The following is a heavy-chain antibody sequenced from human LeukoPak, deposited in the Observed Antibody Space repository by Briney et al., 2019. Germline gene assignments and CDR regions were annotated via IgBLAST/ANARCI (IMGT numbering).Heavy chain of an antibody. CDR1: GYTFTSYG. Sequence: ASVKVSCKASGYTFTSYGISWVRQAPGQGLEWMGWINPNSGGTNYAQKFQGRVTMTRDTSISTAYMELSRLRSDDTAVYYCARGGGSYYDYYYMDVWGKGTTVTVSS. J-gene: IGHJ6*03. V-gene: IGHV1-2*02. D-gene: IGHD1-26*01. CDR2: INPNSGGT. CDR3: ARGGGSYYDYYYMDV.